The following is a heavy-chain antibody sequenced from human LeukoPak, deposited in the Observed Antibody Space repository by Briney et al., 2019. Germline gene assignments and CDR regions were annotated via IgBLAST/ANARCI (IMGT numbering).Heavy chain of an antibody. CDR3: ARAMDY. J-gene: IGHJ4*02. Sequence: PGGSLRLSCVASGFTFSNYWMTWVRQAPGKGLEWVANIKQDGSEKYYVDSVKGRFTISRDNARNSLYLQMNSLRVEDTAVYCCARAMDYWGQGTLVTVSS. CDR2: IKQDGSEK. CDR1: GFTFSNYW. V-gene: IGHV3-7*03.